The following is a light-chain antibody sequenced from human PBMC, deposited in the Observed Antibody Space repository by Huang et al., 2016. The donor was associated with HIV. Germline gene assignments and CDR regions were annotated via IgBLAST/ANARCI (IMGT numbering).Light chain of an antibody. CDR1: QRVSSN. J-gene: IGKJ1*01. Sequence: EIVMTQSPATLSVSPGERATLSCRASQRVSSNLAWYQQKPGHAPRLLIYGASTRATGIPARFSGSGSGTEFTLTISSLQSEDFAVYYCQQYNNWQRTFGEGTKVEIK. CDR2: GAS. CDR3: QQYNNWQRT. V-gene: IGKV3-15*01.